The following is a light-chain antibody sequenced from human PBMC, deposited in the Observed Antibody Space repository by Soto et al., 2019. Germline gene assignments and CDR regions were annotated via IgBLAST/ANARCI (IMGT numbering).Light chain of an antibody. CDR3: QQYDSYSNT. J-gene: IGKJ1*01. Sequence: DVQLIQSPSTLSASIGDRVTITCRVSQPIRDWVAWYQQKPGKAPKLLIYDATSSDSGVPSRFSGSGSETEFTLTISSLQPGDFATYYCQQYDSYSNTFGQGTKGDIK. CDR2: DAT. V-gene: IGKV1-5*01. CDR1: QPIRDW.